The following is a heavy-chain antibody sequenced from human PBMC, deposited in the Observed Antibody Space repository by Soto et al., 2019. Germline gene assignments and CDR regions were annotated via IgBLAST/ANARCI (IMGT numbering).Heavy chain of an antibody. V-gene: IGHV1-46*01. CDR1: GYTFTGYY. Sequence: QVHLVQSGAEVKRPGASVKVSCKASGYTFTGYYMHWVRQAPGQGLVCMGMINPRGGTTTYAQKFQGRVTMTTDTSTSTVYMELSSLRSDDTAVYYCARGYYDKSGYYWGYWGQGTLVTVSS. CDR3: ARGYYDKSGYYWGY. J-gene: IGHJ4*02. CDR2: INPRGGTT. D-gene: IGHD3-22*01.